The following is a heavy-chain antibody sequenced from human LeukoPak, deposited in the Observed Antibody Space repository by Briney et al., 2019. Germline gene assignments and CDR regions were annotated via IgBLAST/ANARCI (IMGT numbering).Heavy chain of an antibody. D-gene: IGHD4-17*01. J-gene: IGHJ4*02. Sequence: GGSLRLSCAASGFTFSSYSMNWVRQAPGKGLEWVSSISSSSSYIYYADSVKGRFTISRDNAKNSLYLQMNSLRAEDTAVYYCARTGWSTGYGDFFDYWGQGTLVTVSS. CDR2: ISSSSSYI. CDR3: ARTGWSTGYGDFFDY. CDR1: GFTFSSYS. V-gene: IGHV3-21*01.